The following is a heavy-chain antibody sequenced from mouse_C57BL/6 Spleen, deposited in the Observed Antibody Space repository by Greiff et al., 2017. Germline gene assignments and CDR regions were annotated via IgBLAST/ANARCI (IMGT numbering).Heavy chain of an antibody. CDR1: GYAFSSSW. CDR3: ARSHYYGSSLYWYCDV. D-gene: IGHD1-1*01. CDR2: FYPGDGDT. J-gene: IGHJ1*03. Sequence: QVQLQQSGPELVKPGASVKISCQASGYAFSSSWMNWVKQRPGTGLEWIGRFYPGDGDTNYNGKFKGQATLTADKSSSTAYMQLSSLTSEDSAVYFGARSHYYGSSLYWYCDVWGTGTTVTVSS. V-gene: IGHV1-82*01.